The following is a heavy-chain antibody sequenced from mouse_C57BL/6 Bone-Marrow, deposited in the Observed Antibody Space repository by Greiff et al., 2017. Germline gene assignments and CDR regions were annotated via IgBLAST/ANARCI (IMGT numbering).Heavy chain of an antibody. CDR2: ISYSGST. J-gene: IGHJ1*03. CDR3: ARLITTVVAPQYWYFDV. CDR1: GYSITSDY. D-gene: IGHD1-1*01. Sequence: EVHLVESGPGLAKPSQTLSLTCSVTGYSITSDYWNWIRKFPGNKLEYMGYISYSGSTYYNPSLKSRISIIRDTSKNQYYLQLNSVTTEDTATYYCARLITTVVAPQYWYFDVWGTGTTVTVSS. V-gene: IGHV3-8*01.